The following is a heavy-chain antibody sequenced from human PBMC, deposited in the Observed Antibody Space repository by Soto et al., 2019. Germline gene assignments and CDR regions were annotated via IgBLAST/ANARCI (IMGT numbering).Heavy chain of an antibody. CDR3: ASQRLIAARPYYYYYGMDV. CDR1: GGSISSGGYY. J-gene: IGHJ6*02. D-gene: IGHD6-6*01. CDR2: IYYSGST. Sequence: SETLSLTCTVSGGSISSGGYYWSWIRQHPGKGLEWIGYIYYSGSTYYNPSLKSRVTISVDTSKNQFSLKLSSVTAADTAVYYCASQRLIAARPYYYYYGMDVWGQGTTVTVSS. V-gene: IGHV4-31*03.